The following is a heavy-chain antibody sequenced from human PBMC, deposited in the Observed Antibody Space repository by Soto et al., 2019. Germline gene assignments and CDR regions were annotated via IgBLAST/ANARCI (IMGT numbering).Heavy chain of an antibody. V-gene: IGHV1-69*12. CDR1: GGTFSSYA. D-gene: IGHD4-17*01. Sequence: QVQLVQSGAEVKKPGSSVKVSCKASGGTFSSYAISWVRQAPGQGLEWMGGIIPIFGTANYAQKYQGRVTITEDESTSTAYMELSSLRSEHTAVYYCERQENGDKGDFDYWGQGTLVTVSS. CDR3: ERQENGDKGDFDY. CDR2: IIPIFGTA. J-gene: IGHJ4*02.